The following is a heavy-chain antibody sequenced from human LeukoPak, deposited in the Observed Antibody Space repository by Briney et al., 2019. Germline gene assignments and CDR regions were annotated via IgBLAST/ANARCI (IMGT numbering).Heavy chain of an antibody. V-gene: IGHV4-61*01. CDR3: AGRQQPRGYSYGMDV. Sequence: SEPLSLTCTVSGGSVSSGSYYWSWIRQPPGKGLEWIGYIYYSGSPNCNPSLKSRVSISVETSENQFSLKLSSVTAADTAVYYCAGRQQPRGYSYGMDVWGEGTTVT. D-gene: IGHD6-13*01. J-gene: IGHJ6*02. CDR1: GGSVSSGSYY. CDR2: IYYSGSP.